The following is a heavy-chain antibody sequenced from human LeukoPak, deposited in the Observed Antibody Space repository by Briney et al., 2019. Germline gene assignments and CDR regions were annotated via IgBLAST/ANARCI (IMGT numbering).Heavy chain of an antibody. V-gene: IGHV3-23*01. CDR3: AKDRGSSSWYWPWFDP. J-gene: IGHJ5*02. D-gene: IGHD6-13*01. CDR1: GFTFSSYG. Sequence: GGSLRLSCAASGFTFSSYGMSWVRQAPGKGLEWVSAISGSGGSTYYADSVKGRFTISRDNSKNTLYLQMNSLRAEDTAVYYCAKDRGSSSWYWPWFDPWGQGTLVTVSS. CDR2: ISGSGGST.